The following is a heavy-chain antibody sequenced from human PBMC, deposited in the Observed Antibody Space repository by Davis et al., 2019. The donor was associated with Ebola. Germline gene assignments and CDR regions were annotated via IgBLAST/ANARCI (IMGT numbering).Heavy chain of an antibody. CDR2: IHPGDSET. D-gene: IGHD3-10*01. J-gene: IGHJ4*02. Sequence: GESLKISCEGSGYTFTNYRIAWVRLLPGKGLEWMGIIHPGDSETRYSPSFQGQVTISADKSINTAYLQWSGLKASDTAVYYCARRKYYGSGSQYSHFDYWGQGTLVTVSS. CDR1: GYTFTNYR. CDR3: ARRKYYGSGSQYSHFDY. V-gene: IGHV5-51*01.